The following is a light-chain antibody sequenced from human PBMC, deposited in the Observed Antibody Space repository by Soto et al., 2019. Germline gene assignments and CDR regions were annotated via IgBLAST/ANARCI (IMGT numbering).Light chain of an antibody. CDR2: AAS. V-gene: IGKV1-39*01. CDR1: QNIGVY. Sequence: DIQMTQSPSDMSASVGDRVTMTFLASQNIGVYLNWYQKKPGRAPKLLIHAASTLQSGVPSTFSGSGSGTDFALTISSLQPEDFATYYCHQTAANPWTFAQGTKVDIK. CDR3: HQTAANPWT. J-gene: IGKJ1*01.